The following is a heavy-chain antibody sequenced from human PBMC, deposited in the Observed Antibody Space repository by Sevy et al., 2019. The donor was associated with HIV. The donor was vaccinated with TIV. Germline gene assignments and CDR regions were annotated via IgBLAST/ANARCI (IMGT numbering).Heavy chain of an antibody. Sequence: SETLSLTCTVSGGSISSSSYYWGWIRQPPGKGLELIGSIYYSGSTYYNPSLKSRVTISVDTSKNQFSLKLSSVTAADTAGYYCARRITTHSVYYYYYYGMDVWGQGTTVTV. CDR2: IYYSGST. V-gene: IGHV4-39*01. CDR1: GGSISSSSYY. J-gene: IGHJ6*02. D-gene: IGHD3-3*01. CDR3: ARRITTHSVYYYYYYGMDV.